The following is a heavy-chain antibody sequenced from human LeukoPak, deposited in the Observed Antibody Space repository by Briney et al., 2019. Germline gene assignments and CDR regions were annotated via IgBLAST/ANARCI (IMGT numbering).Heavy chain of an antibody. Sequence: GGSLRLSCAASGFTLSSYSMNWVRQAPGKGLEWVSYISSSSSYIYYADSVKGRFTISRDNSKNTLYLQMNSLRAEDTAVYYCARGTYYDFWSGYGFDYWGQGTLVTVSS. J-gene: IGHJ4*02. CDR1: GFTLSSYS. CDR2: ISSSSSYI. V-gene: IGHV3-21*05. D-gene: IGHD3-3*01. CDR3: ARGTYYDFWSGYGFDY.